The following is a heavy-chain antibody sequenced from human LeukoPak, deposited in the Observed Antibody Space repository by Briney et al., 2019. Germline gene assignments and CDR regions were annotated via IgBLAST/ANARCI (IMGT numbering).Heavy chain of an antibody. CDR3: ARSTVATCCGGGDY. CDR1: GFTFSNYA. J-gene: IGHJ4*02. V-gene: IGHV3-30-3*01. D-gene: IGHD2-21*01. Sequence: GGSLRLSCVASGFTFSNYAMNWVRQAPGKGLEWVGVISYGGSNKYYADSVKGRCTISRDNSKSTLFLLLNSLRGDDTAVYYCARSTVATCCGGGDYWGQGTLVTVSS. CDR2: ISYGGSNK.